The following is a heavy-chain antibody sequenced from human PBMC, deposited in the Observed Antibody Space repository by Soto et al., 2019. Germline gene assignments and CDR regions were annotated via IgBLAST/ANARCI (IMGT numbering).Heavy chain of an antibody. CDR1: GGTFSSYA. V-gene: IGHV1-69*12. CDR3: ARAWDYYDSIGYSLLGY. Sequence: QVQLVQSGAEVKKPGSSVKVSCKASGGTFSSYAISWVRQAPGQGLEWMGGIIPIFGTANYAQKLQGRVTITADESTSAAYMELSSLRSEDTAVYYCARAWDYYDSIGYSLLGYWGQGTLVTVSS. J-gene: IGHJ4*02. CDR2: IIPIFGTA. D-gene: IGHD3-22*01.